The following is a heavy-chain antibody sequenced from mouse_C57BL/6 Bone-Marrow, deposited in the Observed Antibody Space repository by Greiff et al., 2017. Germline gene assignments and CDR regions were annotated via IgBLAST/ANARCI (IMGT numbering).Heavy chain of an antibody. CDR3: ARVLYYYGSSFDY. Sequence: VKLMESGAELVRPGASVKLSCKASGYTFTDYYINWVKQRPGQGLEWIARIYPGSGNTNYNEKFKGKATLTAEKSSSTAYMQLSSLTSEDSAVYFCARVLYYYGSSFDYWGQGTTLTVSS. V-gene: IGHV1-76*01. J-gene: IGHJ2*01. CDR2: IYPGSGNT. CDR1: GYTFTDYY. D-gene: IGHD1-1*01.